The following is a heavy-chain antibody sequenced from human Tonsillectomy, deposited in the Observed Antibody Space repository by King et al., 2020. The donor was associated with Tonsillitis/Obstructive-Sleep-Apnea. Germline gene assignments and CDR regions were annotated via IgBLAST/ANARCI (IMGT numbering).Heavy chain of an antibody. J-gene: IGHJ6*03. D-gene: IGHD4-17*01. CDR1: GFTFSSYW. Sequence: VQLVESGGGLVQPGGSLRLSCAASGFTFSSYWMHWVRQAPGKGLVWVSRIKSDGSSTSYADSVKGRFTISRDNAKNTLYLQMNSLRAEDTAVYYCARDRGYGDYYSFSYMDVWGKGTTVTVSS. V-gene: IGHV3-74*01. CDR2: IKSDGSST. CDR3: ARDRGYGDYYSFSYMDV.